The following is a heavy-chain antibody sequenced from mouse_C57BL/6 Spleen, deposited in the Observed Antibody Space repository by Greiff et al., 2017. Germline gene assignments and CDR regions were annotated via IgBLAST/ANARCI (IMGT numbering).Heavy chain of an antibody. V-gene: IGHV1-47*01. J-gene: IGHJ4*01. CDR2: FHPYNNDT. Sequence: VKLQQSGAELVKPGASVKMSCKASGYTFTTYPIEWMKQNHGKSLEWIGNFHPYNNDTKYNEKFKGKATLTVEKSSSNVYLELSRLTSDDSAVYYCARGDYDEGGDYAMDYWGQGTSVTVSS. CDR1: GYTFTTYP. D-gene: IGHD2-4*01. CDR3: ARGDYDEGGDYAMDY.